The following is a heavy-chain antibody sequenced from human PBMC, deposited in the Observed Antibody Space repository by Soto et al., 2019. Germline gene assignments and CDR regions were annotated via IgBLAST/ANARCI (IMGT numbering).Heavy chain of an antibody. D-gene: IGHD6-19*01. V-gene: IGHV3-23*01. CDR3: AKDPYSSGWFYFDY. CDR1: GFTFSSHA. CDR2: LSGSGGST. J-gene: IGHJ4*02. Sequence: PGGSLRLSCAASGFTFSSHAMSWVRQAPGKGLEWVSGLSGSGGSTYYADSVKGRFTISRDNSKNTLYLQMNSLRAEDTAVYYCAKDPYSSGWFYFDYWGQGTLVTVSS.